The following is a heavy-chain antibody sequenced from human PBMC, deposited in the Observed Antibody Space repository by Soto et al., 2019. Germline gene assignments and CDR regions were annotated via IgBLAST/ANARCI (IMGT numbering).Heavy chain of an antibody. Sequence: ASVKVSCKASGCTFTSYGISWVRQAPGQGLEWMGWISAYNGNTNYAQKLQGRVTMTTDTSTSTAYMELRSLRSDDTAVYYCARGLGSQWELLNWFDPWGQGTLVTVSS. CDR3: ARGLGSQWELLNWFDP. D-gene: IGHD1-26*01. CDR1: GCTFTSYG. V-gene: IGHV1-18*01. J-gene: IGHJ5*02. CDR2: ISAYNGNT.